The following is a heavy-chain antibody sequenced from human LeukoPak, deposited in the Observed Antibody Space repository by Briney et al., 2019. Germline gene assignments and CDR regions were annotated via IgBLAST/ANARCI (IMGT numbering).Heavy chain of an antibody. V-gene: IGHV4-34*01. Sequence: SETLSLTCAVYGGSFSGYYWSWIRQPPGKGLEWIGEINHSGSTNYNPSLKSRVTISVDTSKNQFSLKLSSVTAADTAVYYCASSNGGGSYYVMGYWGQGTLVTVSS. CDR1: GGSFSGYY. J-gene: IGHJ4*02. CDR2: INHSGST. D-gene: IGHD1-26*01. CDR3: ASSNGGGSYYVMGY.